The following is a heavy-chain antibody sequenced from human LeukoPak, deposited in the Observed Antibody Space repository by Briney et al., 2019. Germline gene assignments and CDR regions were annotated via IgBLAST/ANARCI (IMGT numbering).Heavy chain of an antibody. D-gene: IGHD3-10*01. CDR2: IGTAGDP. CDR3: ARGLRNYYGSGSYWNYFDY. Sequence: GSLRLSCSASGFTFSSYDMHWVRQATGKGLEWVSAIGTAGDPYYPGSVKGRFTISRENAKNSLYLQMNSLRAGDTAVYYCARGLRNYYGSGSYWNYFDYWGQGTLVTVSS. CDR1: GFTFSSYD. V-gene: IGHV3-13*05. J-gene: IGHJ4*02.